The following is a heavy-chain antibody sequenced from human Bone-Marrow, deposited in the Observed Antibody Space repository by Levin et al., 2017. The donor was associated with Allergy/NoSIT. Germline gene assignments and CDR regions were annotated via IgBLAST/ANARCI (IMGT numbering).Heavy chain of an antibody. V-gene: IGHV3-13*01. J-gene: IGHJ4*02. D-gene: IGHD6-19*01. CDR1: GFTFSIYD. CDR2: IGTTGDT. Sequence: PGGSLRLSCTASGFTFSIYDMQWVRQATGKGLEWVSAIGTTGDTYYPGSVKGRFTISREDAKNSLFLQMNTLRAEDTAIYYCARAPRGSRFRIDYWGQGTLVTVSS. CDR3: ARAPRGSRFRIDY.